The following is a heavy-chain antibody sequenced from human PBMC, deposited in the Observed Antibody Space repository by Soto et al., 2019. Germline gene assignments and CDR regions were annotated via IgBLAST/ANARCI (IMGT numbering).Heavy chain of an antibody. CDR2: VFYTGFT. CDR3: ATSQKGYNWNYFDH. D-gene: IGHD1-20*01. V-gene: IGHV4-39*01. CDR1: GASIIGSYYY. J-gene: IGHJ4*02. Sequence: PSETLSLTCAVSGASIIGSYYYFCCLRQSPGKGPELIGSVFYTGFTSYNPSLESRVSVSVDTSKSQFSLKLSAVTAADTAVYYCATSQKGYNWNYFDHWGQGALVTVSS.